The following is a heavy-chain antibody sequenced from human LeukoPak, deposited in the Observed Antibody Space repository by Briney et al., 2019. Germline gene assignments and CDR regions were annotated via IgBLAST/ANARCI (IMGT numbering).Heavy chain of an antibody. CDR2: INWNGGTT. CDR3: AKDQHPDSSSWYMKGYFQH. V-gene: IGHV3-20*04. D-gene: IGHD6-13*01. Sequence: GGSLRLSCAASGFTFDDYGMSWVRQAPGKGLEWVSGINWNGGTTGYVDSVKGRFTISRDNAKNSLYLQMNSLRAEDTAVYYCAKDQHPDSSSWYMKGYFQHWGQGTLVTVSS. J-gene: IGHJ1*01. CDR1: GFTFDDYG.